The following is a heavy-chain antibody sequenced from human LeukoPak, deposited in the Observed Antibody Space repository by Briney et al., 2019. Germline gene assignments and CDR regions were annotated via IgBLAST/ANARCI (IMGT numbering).Heavy chain of an antibody. CDR3: ARYPPFDF. CDR1: GYSFTNYW. Sequence: GESLKISCKGSGYSFTNYWIGWVRQMPGKGLEWMGIIYPGDSDTRYSPSFQGQVTISADKSINTAYPQWSSLKASDTAMYYCARYPPFDFWGQGTLVTVSS. J-gene: IGHJ4*02. V-gene: IGHV5-51*01. CDR2: IYPGDSDT.